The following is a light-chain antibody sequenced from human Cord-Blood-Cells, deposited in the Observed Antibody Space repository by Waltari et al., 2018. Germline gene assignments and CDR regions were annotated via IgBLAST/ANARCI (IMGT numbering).Light chain of an antibody. CDR2: DAS. Sequence: EIVLTQSPATLSLSPGERATLSCRASQSVSSYLAWYQQKPGQAPRLLIYDASNRATGIPDRVSGSGSGTDFTLTISSLEPEDFAVYYCQQRSNWPPLTFGQGTKVESK. V-gene: IGKV3-11*01. CDR1: QSVSSY. J-gene: IGKJ1*01. CDR3: QQRSNWPPLT.